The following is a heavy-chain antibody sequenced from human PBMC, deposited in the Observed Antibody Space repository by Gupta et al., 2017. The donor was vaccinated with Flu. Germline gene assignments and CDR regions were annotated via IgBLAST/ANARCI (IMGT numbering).Heavy chain of an antibody. CDR2: ITSSGRNV. J-gene: IGHJ6*03. CDR1: GFTFRHYF. V-gene: IGHV3-11*01. Sequence: QVHLVQPGGALVKPGGSLGISCVRSGFTFRHYFRGCFRTAPVKGLEWVAYITSSGRNVYYADAVEGRFTVTRDNSNNSVFLKMHALRVDDTATYYCARDRRDLVKGYYYYYMDVWGKGATVTVSS. D-gene: IGHD5-24*01. CDR3: ARDRRDLVKGYYYYYMDV.